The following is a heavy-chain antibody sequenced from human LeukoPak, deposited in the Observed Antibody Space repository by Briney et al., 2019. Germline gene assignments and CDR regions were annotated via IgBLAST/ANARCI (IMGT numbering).Heavy chain of an antibody. Sequence: GGSLRPSCAASGFTFSAYVMNWVRQAPGKGLEWVSAISDSGGSTYYADSVKGRFTISRDNSKNTLYLQMNSLRAKDTAVYYCAKDHSGSFQDFDYWGQGTLVTVSS. V-gene: IGHV3-23*01. CDR3: AKDHSGSFQDFDY. CDR2: ISDSGGST. J-gene: IGHJ4*02. D-gene: IGHD1-26*01. CDR1: GFTFSAYV.